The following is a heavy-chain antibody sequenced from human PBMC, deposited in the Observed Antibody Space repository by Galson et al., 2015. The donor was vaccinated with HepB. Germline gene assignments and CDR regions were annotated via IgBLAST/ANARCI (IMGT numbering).Heavy chain of an antibody. J-gene: IGHJ4*02. CDR1: GFTYNNYW. Sequence: SLRLSCAVSGFTYNNYWMSWVRQAPGRGLEWVANIKQDGSEKYYVDSVEGRFTVSRDKAKKTLYLDMNALSVEDTAVYYCARGWDTGVTSNFDYWGQGALVTVSS. V-gene: IGHV3-7*03. CDR3: ARGWDTGVTSNFDY. D-gene: IGHD5-18*01. CDR2: IKQDGSEK.